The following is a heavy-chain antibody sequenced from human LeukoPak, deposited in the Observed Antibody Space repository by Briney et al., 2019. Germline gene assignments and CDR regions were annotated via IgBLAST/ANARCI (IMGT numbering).Heavy chain of an antibody. D-gene: IGHD3-22*01. Sequence: GGSRTLSGAASGFSFDDYGLTWVRQAPGKGLEWVSGINWNGDSTDYADSVKGRFTISRDNAKNSLYLQMNSLRAEDTALYYCARDLRVVITGSFDSWGQRNPVSVSS. CDR1: GFSFDDYG. V-gene: IGHV3-20*04. CDR2: INWNGDST. J-gene: IGHJ4*02. CDR3: ARDLRVVITGSFDS.